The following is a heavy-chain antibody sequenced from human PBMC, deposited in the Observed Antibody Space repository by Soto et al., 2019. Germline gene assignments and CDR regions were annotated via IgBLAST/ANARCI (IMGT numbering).Heavy chain of an antibody. Sequence: EVQLVESGGGLLQPGGSLRLSCAVSGSTFSNDWMHWVRQAPGKGLVWVSHINSDGSSTNYADFVKGRFTIARYNAKNTVYLQMNSLRAEDTAVYYCARDRSYSLAVWGQGTTVTVSS. V-gene: IGHV3-74*01. CDR1: GSTFSNDW. CDR2: INSDGSST. J-gene: IGHJ6*02. D-gene: IGHD4-4*01. CDR3: ARDRSYSLAV.